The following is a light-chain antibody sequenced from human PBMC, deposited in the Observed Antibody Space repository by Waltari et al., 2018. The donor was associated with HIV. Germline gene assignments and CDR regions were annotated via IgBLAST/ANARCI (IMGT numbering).Light chain of an antibody. Sequence: SYVLTQSPSVSVAPGQTARITCGGHNIGARSVHWYQQKPGQAPVLVVFDDRARPSGIPARFSGSNSGSTATLTISRVAPGDEADYYCHVWDTSRDPTVIFGGGTRLTVL. CDR3: HVWDTSRDPTVI. CDR1: NIGARS. J-gene: IGLJ2*01. V-gene: IGLV3-21*02. CDR2: DDR.